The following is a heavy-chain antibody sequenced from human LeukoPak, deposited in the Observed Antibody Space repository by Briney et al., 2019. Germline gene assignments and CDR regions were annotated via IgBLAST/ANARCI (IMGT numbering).Heavy chain of an antibody. CDR1: GFTFRNVW. CDR2: IKTITDNGTT. CDR3: STGGGSLES. J-gene: IGHJ4*02. D-gene: IGHD1-26*01. V-gene: IGHV3-15*01. Sequence: GGSLRLSCAASGFTFRNVWMSWVRQAPGTGLEWVGRIKTITDNGTTDYAAPVKGRFTISRDDSKNTLYLQMNSLKTEDTAVYYCSTGGGSLESWGQGTLVIVSS.